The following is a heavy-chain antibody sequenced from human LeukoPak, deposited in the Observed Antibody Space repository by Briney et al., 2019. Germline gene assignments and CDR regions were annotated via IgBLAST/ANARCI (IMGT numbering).Heavy chain of an antibody. CDR2: ISSSSSPI. J-gene: IGHJ4*02. CDR1: GFTFSNYI. V-gene: IGHV3-48*02. Sequence: GGSLRLSCAASGFTFSNYIMNWVRQAPGKGLEWLSYISSSSSPIYYADSVKGRFTISRDNAKNSLYLQMNSLRDEDTGVYYCARVNWNDVGSFNYWGQGTLVTVSS. CDR3: ARVNWNDVGSFNY. D-gene: IGHD1-20*01.